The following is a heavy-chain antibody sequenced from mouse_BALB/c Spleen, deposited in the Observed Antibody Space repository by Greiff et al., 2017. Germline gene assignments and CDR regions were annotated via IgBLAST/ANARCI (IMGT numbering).Heavy chain of an antibody. V-gene: IGHV3-8*02. CDR1: GDSITSGY. D-gene: IGHD1-1*01. Sequence: EVQVVESGPSLVKPSQTLSLTCSVTGDSITSGYWNWIRKFPGNKLEYMGYISYSGSTYYNPSLKSRISITRDTSKNQYYLQLNSVTTEDTATYYCARYALITTVVADWYFDVWGAGTTVTVSS. CDR3: ARYALITTVVADWYFDV. J-gene: IGHJ1*01. CDR2: ISYSGST.